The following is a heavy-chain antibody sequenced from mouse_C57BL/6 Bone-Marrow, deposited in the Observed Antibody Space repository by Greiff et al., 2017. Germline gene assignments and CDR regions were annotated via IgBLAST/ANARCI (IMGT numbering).Heavy chain of an antibody. CDR3: ARGVFYNSNLFNY. CDR1: GYAFRSYW. CDR2: IYPGDGDT. D-gene: IGHD2-5*01. Sequence: VKLMESGAELVKPGASVKISCKASGYAFRSYWMNWVKQRPGKGFEWIGQIYPGDGDTNYNGKFKGKATLTADKSSSTAYMQLRCLTSEDSAVYCCARGVFYNSNLFNYWGQGTTLTVAS. J-gene: IGHJ2*01. V-gene: IGHV1-80*01.